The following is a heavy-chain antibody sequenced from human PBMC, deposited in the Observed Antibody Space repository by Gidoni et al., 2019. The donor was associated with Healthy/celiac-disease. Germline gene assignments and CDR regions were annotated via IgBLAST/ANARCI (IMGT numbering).Heavy chain of an antibody. CDR2: IYYSGST. CDR3: ARHVSTLRPIFGVVIIHGGYYFDY. Sequence: QLQLQESGPGLVKPSETLSLTCTVSGGSISSSSYYWGWIRQPPGKGLEWIGSIYYSGSTYYNPSLKSRVTISVDTSKNQFSLKLSSVTAADTAVYYCARHVSTLRPIFGVVIIHGGYYFDYWGQGTLVTVSS. J-gene: IGHJ4*02. V-gene: IGHV4-39*01. CDR1: GGSISSSSYY. D-gene: IGHD3-3*01.